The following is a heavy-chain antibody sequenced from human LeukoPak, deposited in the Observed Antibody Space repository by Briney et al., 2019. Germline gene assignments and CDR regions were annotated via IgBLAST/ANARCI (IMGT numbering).Heavy chain of an antibody. Sequence: EASVKVSCKASGGTFSSYAISWVRQAPGQGLEWMGRIIPILGIANYAQKFQGRVTITADKSTSTAYMELSSLRSEDTAVYYCARGSIAAAGTRAGVVDIWGQGTMVTVSS. CDR1: GGTFSSYA. CDR2: IIPILGIA. D-gene: IGHD6-13*01. CDR3: ARGSIAAAGTRAGVVDI. V-gene: IGHV1-69*04. J-gene: IGHJ3*02.